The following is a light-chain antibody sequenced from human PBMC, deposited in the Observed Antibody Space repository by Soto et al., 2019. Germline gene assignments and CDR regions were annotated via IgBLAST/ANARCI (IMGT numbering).Light chain of an antibody. CDR1: QNVKTR. Sequence: EKVMTQSPATLSVSPGERATLSCRASQNVKTRLAWYQQKPGQAPRLLIYDAFTRTTGIPSRFRGSGSGTEFTLTLSSLHSEDSAVYYFQQDGEWALTVGGGTKVDI. CDR2: DAF. CDR3: QQDGEWALT. J-gene: IGKJ4*01. V-gene: IGKV3-15*01.